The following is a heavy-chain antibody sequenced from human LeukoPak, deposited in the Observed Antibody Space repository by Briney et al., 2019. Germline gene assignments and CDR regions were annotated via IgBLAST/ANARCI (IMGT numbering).Heavy chain of an antibody. D-gene: IGHD2-15*01. CDR2: ISYDESNK. CDR3: AKEHCSGGSCYPFGGFDP. CDR1: GFTFSSYG. V-gene: IGHV3-30*18. Sequence: GGSLRLSCAASGFTFSSYGMHWVRQAPGKGLEWVAVISYDESNKYYADSVKGRFTISRDNSKNTLYLQMNSLRAEDTAVYSCAKEHCSGGSCYPFGGFDPWGQGTLVTVSS. J-gene: IGHJ5*02.